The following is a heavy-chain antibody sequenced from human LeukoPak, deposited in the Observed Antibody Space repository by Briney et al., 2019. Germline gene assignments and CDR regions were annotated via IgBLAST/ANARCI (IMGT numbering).Heavy chain of an antibody. Sequence: GRSLRLSCAASGFTFSSYGMHWVRQAPGKGLEWVAVIWYDGSNKYYADSVKGRFTISRDNSKNTLYLQMNSLRAEDTAVYYCAKHINVKAVADFQHWGQGTLVTVSS. CDR1: GFTFSSYG. D-gene: IGHD6-19*01. CDR3: AKHINVKAVADFQH. CDR2: IWYDGSNK. V-gene: IGHV3-33*06. J-gene: IGHJ1*01.